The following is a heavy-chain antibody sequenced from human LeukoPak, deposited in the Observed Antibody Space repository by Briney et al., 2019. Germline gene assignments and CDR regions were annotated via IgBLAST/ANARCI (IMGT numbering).Heavy chain of an antibody. CDR1: GFTFSSCA. CDR3: ARGSRGAFDI. V-gene: IGHV3-74*01. D-gene: IGHD3-10*01. CDR2: INSDGSSA. Sequence: GGSLRLSCAASGFTFSSCAMSWVRQAPGKGLVWVSRINSDGSSASYADSVKGRFTISRDNAKNTLYLQMNSLRAEDTAVYYCARGSRGAFDIWGQGTMVTVSS. J-gene: IGHJ3*02.